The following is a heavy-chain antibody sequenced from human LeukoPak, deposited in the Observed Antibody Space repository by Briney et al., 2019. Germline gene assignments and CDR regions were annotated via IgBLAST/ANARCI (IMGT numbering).Heavy chain of an antibody. CDR2: ITGSGGST. V-gene: IGHV3-23*01. J-gene: IGHJ4*02. Sequence: PGGSLRLSCAASGFTFSSYAMTWVRQAPGKGLEWVSTITGSGGSTYYADSVKGRFTISRDNSKNTVYLQVNSLRAEDTAVFYCAKQEYSGNFXAGXXXDYWGQGTLXTVSS. CDR1: GFTFSSYA. D-gene: IGHD1-26*01. CDR3: AKQEYSGNFXAGXXXDY.